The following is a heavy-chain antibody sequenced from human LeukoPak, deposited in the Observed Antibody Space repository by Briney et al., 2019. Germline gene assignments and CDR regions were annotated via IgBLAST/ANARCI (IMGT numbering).Heavy chain of an antibody. CDR3: AKDETGYCSSTRCYGSRGNWFDP. J-gene: IGHJ5*02. CDR1: GFTFSSYA. D-gene: IGHD2-2*01. CDR2: ISGSRGST. V-gene: IGHV3-23*01. Sequence: GRSLRLSCAASGFTFSSYAMSWVRQAPGKGLERVSAISGSRGSTYYADSVKGRFTISRDNSKNTLYLQMNSLRAEDTAVYYCAKDETGYCSSTRCYGSRGNWFDPWGQGTLVTVSS.